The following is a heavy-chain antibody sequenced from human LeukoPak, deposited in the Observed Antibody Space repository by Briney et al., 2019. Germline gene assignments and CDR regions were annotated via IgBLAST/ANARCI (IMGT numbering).Heavy chain of an antibody. CDR1: GFTFDDYA. CDR3: AKGAVLRFLEWLSDAFDI. V-gene: IGHV3-9*01. CDR2: ISWNSGSI. J-gene: IGHJ3*02. Sequence: PGGSLRLSCAASGFTFDDYAMHWVRQAPGKGLEWVSGISWNSGSIGYADSVKGRFTISRDNAKNSLYLQMNSLRAEDTALYYCAKGAVLRFLEWLSDAFDIWGQGTMVTVSS. D-gene: IGHD3-3*01.